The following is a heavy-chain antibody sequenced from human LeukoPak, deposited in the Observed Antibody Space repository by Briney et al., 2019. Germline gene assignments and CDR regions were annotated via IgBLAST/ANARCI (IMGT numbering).Heavy chain of an antibody. CDR2: INHSGST. Sequence: PSETLSPTCAVYGGSFSGYYWSWIRQPPGKGLEWIGEINHSGSTNYNPSLKSRVTISVDTSKNQFSLKLSSVTAADTAVYYCARKWLVRWWFDPWGQGTLVTVSS. V-gene: IGHV4-34*01. CDR1: GGSFSGYY. J-gene: IGHJ5*02. CDR3: ARKWLVRWWFDP. D-gene: IGHD6-19*01.